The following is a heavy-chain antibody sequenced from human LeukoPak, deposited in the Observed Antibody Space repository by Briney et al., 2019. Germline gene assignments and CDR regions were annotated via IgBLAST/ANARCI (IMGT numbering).Heavy chain of an antibody. V-gene: IGHV3-30*18. CDR2: ISYDGSNK. CDR1: GFTFSSYS. J-gene: IGHJ4*02. Sequence: GGSLRLSCAASGFTFSSYSMNWVRPAPGKGLEWVAVISYDGSNKYYADSVKGRFTISRDNSKNTLYLQMNSLRAEDTAVYYCAKEYLIRVRGSAQEYYFDYWGQGTLVTVSS. D-gene: IGHD3-10*01. CDR3: AKEYLIRVRGSAQEYYFDY.